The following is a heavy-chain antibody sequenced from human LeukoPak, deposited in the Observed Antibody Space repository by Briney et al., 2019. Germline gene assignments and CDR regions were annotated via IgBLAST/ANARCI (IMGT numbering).Heavy chain of an antibody. CDR3: ARGPPPDFDY. CDR1: GGSFSGYY. V-gene: IGHV4-34*01. CDR2: INHSGST. J-gene: IGHJ4*02. Sequence: SETLSLTCAVYGGSFSGYYWSWIRQPPGKGLEWIGEINHSGSTNYNPSLKSRVTISVDTSKNQFSLKLTSVTAADTAVYYCARGPPPDFDYWGQGTLVTVSS.